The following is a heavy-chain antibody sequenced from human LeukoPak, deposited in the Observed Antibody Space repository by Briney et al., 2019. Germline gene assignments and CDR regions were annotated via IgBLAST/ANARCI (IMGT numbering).Heavy chain of an antibody. CDR3: GGHVIAARVFDY. J-gene: IGHJ4*02. V-gene: IGHV3-7*02. D-gene: IGHD2-15*01. CDR1: GFTFNSYW. Sequence: PGGSLRLSCAASGFTFNSYWMSWVRQAPGKGLEWLASVRHDGGETYYEDSVKGRFTISRDNAKNSLYLQMNSLRAEDTAVYYCGGHVIAARVFDYWGQGTLVTVSS. CDR2: VRHDGGET.